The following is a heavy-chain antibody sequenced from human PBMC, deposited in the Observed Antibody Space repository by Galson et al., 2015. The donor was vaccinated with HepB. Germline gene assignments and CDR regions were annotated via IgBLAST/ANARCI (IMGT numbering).Heavy chain of an antibody. V-gene: IGHV1-3*01. CDR3: ARVGDILTGYYP. J-gene: IGHJ5*02. CDR1: GYTFTHYA. D-gene: IGHD3-9*01. Sequence: SVKVSCKASGYTFTHYAMHWVRQAPGQRLEWMGWINPGNGNTKYSQNFQARVTITKDTSASTAYMELNSLRSEDTAMYYCARVGDILTGYYPWGQGTLVTVSS. CDR2: INPGNGNT.